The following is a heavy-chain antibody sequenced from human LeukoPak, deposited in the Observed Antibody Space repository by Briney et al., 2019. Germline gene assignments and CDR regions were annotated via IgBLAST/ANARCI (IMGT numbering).Heavy chain of an antibody. CDR1: GGTFSSYA. Sequence: SVKVSCKASGGTFSSYAISWVRQAPGQGLEWMGGIIPIFGTANYAQKFQGRVTITADESTSTAYMELSSLRSEDTAVYYRARDLYSSGRHYYYYYGMDVWGKGTTVTVSS. CDR3: ARDLYSSGRHYYYYYGMDV. D-gene: IGHD6-19*01. CDR2: IIPIFGTA. V-gene: IGHV1-69*13. J-gene: IGHJ6*04.